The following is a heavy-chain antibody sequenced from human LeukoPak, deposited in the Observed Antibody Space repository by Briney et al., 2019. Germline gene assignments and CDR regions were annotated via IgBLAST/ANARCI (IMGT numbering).Heavy chain of an antibody. J-gene: IGHJ6*03. CDR2: INHSGST. V-gene: IGHV4-34*01. CDR3: ARATYYYDSSSYYYYYMDV. D-gene: IGHD3-22*01. Sequence: PSETLSLTCAVYGGSFSGYYWSWIRQPPGKGLEWIGEINHSGSTNYNPSLKSRVTISVDTSKNQFSLKLSSVTAADTAVYYCARATYYYDSSSYYYYYMDVWGKGTTVTVSS. CDR1: GGSFSGYY.